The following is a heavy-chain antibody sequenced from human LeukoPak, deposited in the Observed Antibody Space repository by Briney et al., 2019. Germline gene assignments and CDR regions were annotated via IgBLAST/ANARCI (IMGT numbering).Heavy chain of an antibody. CDR2: IYYSGST. CDR3: ARDASSWTGYPSGAFDI. J-gene: IGHJ3*02. Sequence: ETLSLTCTVSGGSISSYYWSWIRQPPGKGLEWIGYIYYSGSTNYNPSLKSRATISVDTSKNQFSLKLSSVTAADTAVYYCARDASSWTGYPSGAFDIWGQGTMVTVSS. V-gene: IGHV4-59*01. CDR1: GGSISSYY. D-gene: IGHD3/OR15-3a*01.